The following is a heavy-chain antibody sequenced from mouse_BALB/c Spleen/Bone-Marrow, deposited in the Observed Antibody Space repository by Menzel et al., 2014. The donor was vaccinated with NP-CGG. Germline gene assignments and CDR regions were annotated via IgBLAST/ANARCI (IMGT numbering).Heavy chain of an antibody. CDR1: GYAFSNFW. CDR2: IHPGDGDT. D-gene: IGHD2-1*01. J-gene: IGHJ2*01. V-gene: IGHV1-80*01. CDR3: ARVYYGNLDY. Sequence: VQLQQSGAELVRPGSLVKISCKASGYAFSNFWMNWVKQRPGQGLEWIGQIHPGDGDTNNNGKFKGKATLTTDKSSSTAYMQLSSLSSEDSAVYFCARVYYGNLDYWGQGTTLTVSS.